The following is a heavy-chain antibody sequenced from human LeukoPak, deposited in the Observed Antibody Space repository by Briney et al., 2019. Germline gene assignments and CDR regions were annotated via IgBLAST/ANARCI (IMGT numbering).Heavy chain of an antibody. D-gene: IGHD5-12*01. CDR3: ARGPLDSGYTYFDY. CDR2: IYYSGST. J-gene: IGHJ4*02. CDR1: GGSISSSSYY. Sequence: SSETLSLTCTVSGGSISSSSYYWGWIRQPPGKGLEWIGSIYYSGSTYYNPSLKSRVTISVDTSKNQFSLKLRSVTAADTAIYYCARGPLDSGYTYFDYWGQGTLVSVAS. V-gene: IGHV4-39*07.